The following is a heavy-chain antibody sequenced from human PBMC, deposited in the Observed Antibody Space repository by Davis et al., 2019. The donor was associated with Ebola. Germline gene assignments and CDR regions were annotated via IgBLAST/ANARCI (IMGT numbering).Heavy chain of an antibody. CDR3: ARLDQQLGLDY. Sequence: MPSETLSLTCTVSGGSISSYYWSWIRQPPGKGLEWIGYIYYSGSTNYNPSLKSRVTISVDTSKNQFSLKLSSVTAADTAVYYCARLDQQLGLDYWGQGTLVTASS. CDR2: IYYSGST. V-gene: IGHV4-59*08. J-gene: IGHJ4*02. D-gene: IGHD6-13*01. CDR1: GGSISSYY.